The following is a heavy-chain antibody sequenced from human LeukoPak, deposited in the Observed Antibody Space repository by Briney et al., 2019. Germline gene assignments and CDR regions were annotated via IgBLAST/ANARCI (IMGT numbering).Heavy chain of an antibody. CDR1: GFTFSSYG. D-gene: IGHD3-10*01. J-gene: IGHJ6*03. Sequence: GGSLRLSCAASGFTFSSYGMSWVRQAPGKGLEWVSAISGSGGSTYYADSVKGRFTISRDNAKNSLYLQMNSLRAEDTAVYYCARVVRLGYYGSGSYSPISLFYYYYMDVWGKGTTVTISS. CDR3: ARVVRLGYYGSGSYSPISLFYYYYMDV. CDR2: ISGSGGST. V-gene: IGHV3-23*01.